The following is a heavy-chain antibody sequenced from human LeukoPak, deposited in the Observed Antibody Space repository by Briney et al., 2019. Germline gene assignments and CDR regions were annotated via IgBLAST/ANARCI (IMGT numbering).Heavy chain of an antibody. D-gene: IGHD6-13*01. CDR3: AKDRFIAAAGPTFDY. CDR1: GFTFSSYG. Sequence: GGSLRLSCAASGFTFSSYGMHWVRPAPGKGLEWVAFIRYDGSNKYYADSVKGRFSISRDNSKNTLYLQMNSLRAEDTAVYYCAKDRFIAAAGPTFDYWGQGTLSPSPQ. CDR2: IRYDGSNK. V-gene: IGHV3-30*02. J-gene: IGHJ4*02.